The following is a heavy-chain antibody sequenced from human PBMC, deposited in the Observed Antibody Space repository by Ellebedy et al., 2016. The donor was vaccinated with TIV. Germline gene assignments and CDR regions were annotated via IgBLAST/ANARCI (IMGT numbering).Heavy chain of an antibody. J-gene: IGHJ6*02. Sequence: SDTLSLTXTVSGRSVSSGSYYWSWIRQPPGKGLEWIGYMYYSGSTNYNPSLKSRVTISVDTSKNQFSLKLSSVTAADTAVYYCARSDYSYGYYYYGMDVWGQGTTVTVSS. D-gene: IGHD5-18*01. CDR3: ARSDYSYGYYYYGMDV. V-gene: IGHV4-61*01. CDR1: GRSVSSGSYY. CDR2: MYYSGST.